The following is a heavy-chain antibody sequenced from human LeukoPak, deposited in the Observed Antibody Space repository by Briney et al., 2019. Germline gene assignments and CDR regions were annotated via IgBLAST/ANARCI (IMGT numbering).Heavy chain of an antibody. CDR3: AREMGYCSGGSCRCVDY. CDR1: GFTFSSYW. D-gene: IGHD2-15*01. Sequence: GGSLRLSCAASGFTFSSYWMSWVRQAPGKGLEWVANIKQDGSEKYYVDSVKGRFTISRDNAKNSLYLQMSSLRAEDTAVYFCAREMGYCSGGSCRCVDYWGQGTLVTVSS. J-gene: IGHJ4*02. V-gene: IGHV3-7*03. CDR2: IKQDGSEK.